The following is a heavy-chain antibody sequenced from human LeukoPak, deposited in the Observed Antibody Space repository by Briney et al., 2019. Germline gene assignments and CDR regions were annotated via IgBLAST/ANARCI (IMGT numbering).Heavy chain of an antibody. Sequence: GGSLRLSGAASGFTFSSYSMNWVRQAPGKGLEWVSSISSSSSYIYYADSVKGRFTISRDNAKNSLYLQMNSLRAEDTAVYYCARVGYDGSGSPREAVRYYFDYWGQGTLVTVSS. CDR1: GFTFSSYS. D-gene: IGHD3-10*01. V-gene: IGHV3-21*01. J-gene: IGHJ4*02. CDR3: ARVGYDGSGSPREAVRYYFDY. CDR2: ISSSSSYI.